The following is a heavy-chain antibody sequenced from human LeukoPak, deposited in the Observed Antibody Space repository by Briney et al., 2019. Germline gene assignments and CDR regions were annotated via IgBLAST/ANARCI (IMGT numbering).Heavy chain of an antibody. CDR1: GGTFSSYT. Sequence: SVKVSCKASGGTFSSYTISWVRQAPGQGLEWMGRIIPILGIANYAQKFQGRVTITADKSTSTAYMELSSLSSEDTAVYFCAMLLFGEFPCDYWGQGPLVTVSS. CDR3: AMLLFGEFPCDY. CDR2: IIPILGIA. D-gene: IGHD3-10*01. V-gene: IGHV1-69*02. J-gene: IGHJ4*02.